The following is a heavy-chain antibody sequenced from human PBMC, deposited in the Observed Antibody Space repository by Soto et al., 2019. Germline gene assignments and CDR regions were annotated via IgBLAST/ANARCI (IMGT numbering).Heavy chain of an antibody. V-gene: IGHV3-23*01. CDR3: AKKVNSGPGSQYFDY. Sequence: LRLSCAASGFTFSSYSMSWVRQAPGKGLEWVSGFRSGGDDGTTHYADSVKGRFTISRDNSKNTLFLQMDSLRAEDTAIYYCAKKVNSGPGSQYFDYWGQGTLVTVSS. CDR2: FRSGGDDGTT. J-gene: IGHJ4*02. CDR1: GFTFSSYS. D-gene: IGHD3-10*01.